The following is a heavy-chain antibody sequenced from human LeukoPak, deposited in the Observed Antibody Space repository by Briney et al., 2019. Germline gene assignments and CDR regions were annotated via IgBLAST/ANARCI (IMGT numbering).Heavy chain of an antibody. D-gene: IGHD2-15*01. CDR3: AREVGYCSGGSCYSYFDY. J-gene: IGHJ4*02. Sequence: SETLSLTCTVSGGSISSYYWSWIRQPPGKGLDWIGYIYYSGSTNYNASLTHRVTISVDTSKNQFSLKLSSVTAADTAVYYCAREVGYCSGGSCYSYFDYWGQGTLVTVSS. CDR2: IYYSGST. CDR1: GGSISSYY. V-gene: IGHV4-59*01.